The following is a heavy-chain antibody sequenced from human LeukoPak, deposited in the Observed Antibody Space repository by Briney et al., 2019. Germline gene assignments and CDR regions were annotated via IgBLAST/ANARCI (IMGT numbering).Heavy chain of an antibody. D-gene: IGHD6-19*01. CDR2: IGTKPYGGTT. Sequence: GGSLRLSCTTSGFTFGDYAMTWVRQAPGRGLEWVGFIGTKPYGGTTEYAASVKGRFTISRDDSKSIAYLQMNSLKTEDTAVYYCSRDGGYRSGWEYYFDYWGQGTLVTVSS. CDR3: SRDGGYRSGWEYYFDY. CDR1: GFTFGDYA. J-gene: IGHJ4*02. V-gene: IGHV3-49*04.